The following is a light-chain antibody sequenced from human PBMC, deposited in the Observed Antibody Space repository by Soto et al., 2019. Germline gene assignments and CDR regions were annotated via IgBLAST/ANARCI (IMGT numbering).Light chain of an antibody. J-gene: IGLJ2*01. CDR1: SSDVGGYKY. V-gene: IGLV2-14*03. Sequence: QSALAQPASVSGSPGQSITISCTGTSSDVGGYKYVSWYQQHTGKAPKLLIYDVNDRPSGVSIRFSGSKSGNAASLTISGLQTEDEAIYYCSSKTSSSTRLIFGGGTKLTVL. CDR3: SSKTSSSTRLI. CDR2: DVN.